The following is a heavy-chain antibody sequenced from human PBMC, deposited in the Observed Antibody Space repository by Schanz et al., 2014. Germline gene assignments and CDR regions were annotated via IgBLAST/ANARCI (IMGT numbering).Heavy chain of an antibody. V-gene: IGHV3-21*01. Sequence: EVQLVESGGGLVKPGGSLRLSCAASGFTFSSYSMNWVRQAPGKGLEWVSSISSSGSYIHYADSVKGRFTISRDNAKNTLYLQMNSLRAEDTAVYYCARESRPKYDWLTAYYSIDYWGQGTLVTVSS. D-gene: IGHD3-9*01. CDR1: GFTFSSYS. CDR3: ARESRPKYDWLTAYYSIDY. CDR2: ISSSGSYI. J-gene: IGHJ4*02.